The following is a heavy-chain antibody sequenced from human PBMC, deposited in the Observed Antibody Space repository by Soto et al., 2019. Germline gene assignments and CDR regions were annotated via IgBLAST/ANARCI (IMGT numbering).Heavy chain of an antibody. J-gene: IGHJ4*02. CDR2: ISSSGSTI. CDR3: ASTSGIAVESHDY. V-gene: IGHV3-48*03. Sequence: LRLSCAASGFTFSSYEMNWVRQAPGKGLEWVSYISSSGSTIYYADSVKGRFTISRDNAKNSLYLQMNSLRAEDTAVYYCASTSGIAVESHDYWGQGTLVTVSS. D-gene: IGHD6-19*01. CDR1: GFTFSSYE.